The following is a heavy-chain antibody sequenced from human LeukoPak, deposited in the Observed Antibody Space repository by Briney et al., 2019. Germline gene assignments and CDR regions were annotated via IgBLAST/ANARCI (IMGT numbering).Heavy chain of an antibody. CDR2: ISTTGGST. J-gene: IGHJ4*02. CDR3: TTDGVGVEGATYDN. CDR1: RFTFSSYV. Sequence: GGSLRLSCGASRFTFSSYVMSWVRQAPGKGLEWVSTISTTGGSTYYADSVKGRFTISRDNSKDTLYLQMNSLKTEDTAVYYCTTDGVGVEGATYDNWGQGTLVSVSS. V-gene: IGHV3-23*01. D-gene: IGHD1-26*01.